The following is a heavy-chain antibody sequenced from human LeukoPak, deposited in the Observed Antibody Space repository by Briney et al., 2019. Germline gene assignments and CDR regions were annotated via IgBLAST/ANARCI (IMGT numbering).Heavy chain of an antibody. CDR3: AKDSPSYTMVRGVIMDY. D-gene: IGHD3-10*01. V-gene: IGHV3-23*01. Sequence: GGSLRLSCAASGFTFSSYGMSWVRQAPGKGLEWVSAISGSGGSTYYADSVKGRFTISRDNSKNTLYLQMNSLRAEDTAVYYCAKDSPSYTMVRGVIMDYWGQGTLVTVSS. CDR2: ISGSGGST. CDR1: GFTFSSYG. J-gene: IGHJ4*02.